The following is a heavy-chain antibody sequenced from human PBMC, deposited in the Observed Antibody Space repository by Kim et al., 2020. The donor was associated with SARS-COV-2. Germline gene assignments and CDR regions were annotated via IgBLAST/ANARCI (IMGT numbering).Heavy chain of an antibody. Sequence: RIDTRNFQGRATKTRDTSTSTVYMEVNSLRSEDTALYYCARERRGEVDYWGQGTLVTVSS. J-gene: IGHJ4*02. CDR3: ARERRGEVDY. D-gene: IGHD3-10*01. CDR2: R. V-gene: IGHV1-46*01.